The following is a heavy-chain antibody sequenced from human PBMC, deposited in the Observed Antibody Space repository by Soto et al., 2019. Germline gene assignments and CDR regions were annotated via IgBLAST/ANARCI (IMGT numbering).Heavy chain of an antibody. Sequence: GESLKISCKGSGDRFTSYWIGWVRQMPGKGLEWLGTIYPGDSDTRYSPSFRGQVTISADKSLSTAYLQWNSLKASDTAMYYCAKLHTEYLVPYYYGMDVWGQGATVTVSS. CDR3: AKLHTEYLVPYYYGMDV. J-gene: IGHJ6*02. D-gene: IGHD3-9*01. V-gene: IGHV5-51*01. CDR1: GDRFTSYW. CDR2: IYPGDSDT.